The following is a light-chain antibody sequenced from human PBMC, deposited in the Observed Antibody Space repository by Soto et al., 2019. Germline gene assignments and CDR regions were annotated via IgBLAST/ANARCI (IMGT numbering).Light chain of an antibody. J-gene: IGLJ1*01. Sequence: QSVLTQPASVSVSPGQSITISCTRTSSDVGGYNYVSWYQQHPGKAPKLMIYDVNNRPSGVSNRFSGSKSGNTASLTISGLQAEDEADYYCSSYTTSSFYVFATGTKVTVL. CDR2: DVN. V-gene: IGLV2-14*01. CDR3: SSYTTSSFYV. CDR1: SSDVGGYNY.